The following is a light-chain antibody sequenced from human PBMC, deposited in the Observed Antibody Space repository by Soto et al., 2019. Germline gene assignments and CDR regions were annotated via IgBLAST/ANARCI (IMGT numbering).Light chain of an antibody. Sequence: EIVLTQSPATLSLSRGERATRSCRAIQSVSSYLAWYQQKPGQAPRLLIYDASNRATGIPARFSGSGSGTDFTLTISCLQPEDFAPYFRQKYNTWHPPWTFGQGTKVDIK. J-gene: IGKJ1*01. CDR1: QSVSSY. CDR3: QKYNTWHPPWT. V-gene: IGKV3-11*01. CDR2: DAS.